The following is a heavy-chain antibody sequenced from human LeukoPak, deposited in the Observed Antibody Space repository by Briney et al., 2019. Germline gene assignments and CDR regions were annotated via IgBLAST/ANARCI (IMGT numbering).Heavy chain of an antibody. CDR2: INPKSGGT. J-gene: IGHJ4*02. V-gene: IGHV1-2*02. Sequence: ASVKVSCKASGYTFTGYYMHWVRQAPGQGLEWMGWINPKSGGTNYAQKFQGRVTMTRDTSISTAYMGLSRLRSDDTAVYYCARAAKWELRLDWGQGTLVTVSS. CDR3: ARAAKWELRLD. D-gene: IGHD1-26*01. CDR1: GYTFTGYY.